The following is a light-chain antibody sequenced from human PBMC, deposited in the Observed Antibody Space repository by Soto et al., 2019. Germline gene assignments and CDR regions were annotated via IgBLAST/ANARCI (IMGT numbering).Light chain of an antibody. J-gene: IGLJ2*01. CDR3: SSYTSSSTVV. V-gene: IGLV2-14*01. Sequence: QSALTQPASVSGSPGQSITISCTGTTSDVGGYNYVSWYQQHPGRAPKLMIYDVSYRSSGVSNRFSGFKSGNTASLTISGLQAEDEADYYCSSYTSSSTVVFGGGTKVTVL. CDR1: TSDVGGYNY. CDR2: DVS.